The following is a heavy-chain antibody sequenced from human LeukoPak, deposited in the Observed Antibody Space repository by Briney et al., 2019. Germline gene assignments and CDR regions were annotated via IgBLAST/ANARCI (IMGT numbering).Heavy chain of an antibody. CDR3: ARVLGFGELFFDY. CDR1: GFTFSSYE. V-gene: IGHV3-48*03. D-gene: IGHD3-10*01. Sequence: GGSLRLSCAASGFTFSSYEMNWVRQAPGKGLEWVSYISSSGSTIYYADSVKGRFTISRDNAKNSLYLQMYSLRAEDTAVYYCARVLGFGELFFDYWGQGTLVTVSS. CDR2: ISSSGSTI. J-gene: IGHJ4*02.